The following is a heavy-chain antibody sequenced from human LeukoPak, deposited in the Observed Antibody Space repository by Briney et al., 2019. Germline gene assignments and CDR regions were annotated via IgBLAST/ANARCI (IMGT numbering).Heavy chain of an antibody. Sequence: SETLSLTCTVSGGSISSYYWSWIRQPPGKGLEWIEYIYYSGSTNYNPSLKSRVTISVDTSKDQFSLKLSSVTAADTAVYYCARDERQWTGFDYWGQGTLVTVSS. CDR3: ARDERQWTGFDY. CDR1: GGSISSYY. CDR2: IYYSGST. D-gene: IGHD6-19*01. V-gene: IGHV4-59*01. J-gene: IGHJ4*02.